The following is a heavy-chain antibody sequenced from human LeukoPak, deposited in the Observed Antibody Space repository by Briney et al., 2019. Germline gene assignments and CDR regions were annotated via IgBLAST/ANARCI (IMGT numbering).Heavy chain of an antibody. CDR2: IYPGNSDT. J-gene: IGHJ2*01. D-gene: IGHD2-15*01. CDR3: ARPFLLPRSYWYFDL. Sequence: GESLKISCKGSGYSFTSYWIGWVRQMPGKGLEWMGIIYPGNSDTRYSPSFQGQVTISADKSISTAYLQWSSLKASDTAMYYCARPFLLPRSYWYFDLWGRGTLVTVSS. CDR1: GYSFTSYW. V-gene: IGHV5-51*01.